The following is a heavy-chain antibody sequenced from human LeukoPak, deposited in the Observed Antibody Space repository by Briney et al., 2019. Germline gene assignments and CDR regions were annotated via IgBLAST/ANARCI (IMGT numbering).Heavy chain of an antibody. D-gene: IGHD6-19*01. J-gene: IGHJ4*02. CDR2: INPNSGGT. CDR1: GYTFTGHY. V-gene: IGHV1-2*02. Sequence: ASVKVSCKASGYTFTGHYIHWVRRAPGQGLEWMGFINPNSGGTNYAQKFQGRVTMTRDTSITTAYMELRRVTSDDTAVYYCVRVGHTSGWDFDYWGQGTLVTVSS. CDR3: VRVGHTSGWDFDY.